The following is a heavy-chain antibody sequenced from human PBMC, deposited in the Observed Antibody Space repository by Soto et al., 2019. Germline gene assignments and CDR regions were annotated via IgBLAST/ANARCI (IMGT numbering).Heavy chain of an antibody. V-gene: IGHV1-8*01. CDR3: PRTLYGDTVDY. CDR1: GYTFTSYD. J-gene: IGHJ4*02. Sequence: QVQLVQSGAEVKKPGASVKVSCKASGYTFTSYDINWVRQATGQGLEWMGWMNPNSGNTGYAKKSQMRVTMTMKTSISTSYTELSILRSEYTAVDYSPRTLYGDTVDYWGQGTLVSVSS. D-gene: IGHD4-17*01. CDR2: MNPNSGNT.